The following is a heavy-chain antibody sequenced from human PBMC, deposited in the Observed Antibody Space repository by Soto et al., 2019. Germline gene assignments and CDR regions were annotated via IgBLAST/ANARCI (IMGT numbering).Heavy chain of an antibody. CDR1: GRTMSINY. J-gene: IGHJ4*02. D-gene: IGHD3-16*01. Sequence: PSETLSLTCSVSGRTMSINYWSLIRQSPDKGLEWLGYVFYGGTDYNPSLGGRVSMSVETSKSQFSLKLTSVTVADTAVYYCASYRGDLYFEFWGPGSLVTVSS. V-gene: IGHV4-59*01. CDR2: VFYGGT. CDR3: ASYRGDLYFEF.